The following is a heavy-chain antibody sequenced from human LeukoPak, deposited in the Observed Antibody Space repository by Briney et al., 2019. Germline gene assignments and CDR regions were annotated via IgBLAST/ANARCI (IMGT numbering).Heavy chain of an antibody. CDR1: GGSFSGYY. CDR2: INHSGST. CDR3: ARGSQSLGYCSGGSCRAKIFDY. V-gene: IGHV4-34*01. D-gene: IGHD2-15*01. Sequence: SEALSLTCAVYGGSFSGYYWSWIRQPPGKGLERIGEINHSGSTNYNPSLKSRVTISVDTSKNQFSLKLSSVTAADTAVYYCARGSQSLGYCSGGSCRAKIFDYWGQGTLVTVSS. J-gene: IGHJ4*02.